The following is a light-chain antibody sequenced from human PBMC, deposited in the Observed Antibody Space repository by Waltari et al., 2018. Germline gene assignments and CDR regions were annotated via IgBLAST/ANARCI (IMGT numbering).Light chain of an antibody. CDR3: QQTFITPPWT. J-gene: IGKJ1*01. CDR1: QNLNVY. CDR2: AAS. V-gene: IGKV1-39*01. Sequence: DIQMTQSPSSLSASVGDRVTITCRASQNLNVYLNWYQQKPGTAPKLLIHAASTLQGGVPSRFSDSGSGTHFTLTISRLQPEDFATYYCQQTFITPPWTFGQGTKVEV.